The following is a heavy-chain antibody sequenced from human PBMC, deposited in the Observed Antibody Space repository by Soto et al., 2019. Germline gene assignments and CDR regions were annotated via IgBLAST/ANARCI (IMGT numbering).Heavy chain of an antibody. CDR1: GISVSTSDYY. CDR3: AGFVVPASRNSDFDY. J-gene: IGHJ4*02. Sequence: SETLSLTCTVSGISVSTSDYYWGWVRQPPRKGLDWIGSIYYSGSTFYNPSLRSRVTISVDTSKNQFSLKLNSVTAADTAVYFCAGFVVPASRNSDFDYWGQGTLVTVSS. V-gene: IGHV4-39*01. D-gene: IGHD2-15*01. CDR2: IYYSGST.